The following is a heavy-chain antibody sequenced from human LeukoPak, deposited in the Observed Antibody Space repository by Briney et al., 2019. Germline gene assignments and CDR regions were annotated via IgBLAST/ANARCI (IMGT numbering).Heavy chain of an antibody. Sequence: GSLRLSCAASGFSFNKHVMHWVRQAPGKGLEWVAFIRAGGNDKYYADFVQGRFAISRDNSKNTLYLQMNNLRAEDTAVYFCAKDGTNFNFDFWGQGALITVSS. D-gene: IGHD4/OR15-4a*01. CDR2: IRAGGNDK. CDR1: GFSFNKHV. J-gene: IGHJ4*02. CDR3: AKDGTNFNFDF. V-gene: IGHV3-30*02.